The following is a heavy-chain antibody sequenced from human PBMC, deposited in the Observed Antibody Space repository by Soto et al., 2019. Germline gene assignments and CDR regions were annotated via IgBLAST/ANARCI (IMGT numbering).Heavy chain of an antibody. CDR3: ARQTIRELRFLEWSPAISFFDY. CDR2: INPNSGGT. Sequence: RASVKVSCKASGYTFTGYYMHWVQQAPGQGLEWMGWINPNSGGTNYAQKFQGRVTMTRDTSISTAYMELSRLRSDDTAVYYCARQTIRELRFLEWSPAISFFDYWGQGTLVTVSS. D-gene: IGHD3-3*01. V-gene: IGHV1-2*02. CDR1: GYTFTGYY. J-gene: IGHJ4*02.